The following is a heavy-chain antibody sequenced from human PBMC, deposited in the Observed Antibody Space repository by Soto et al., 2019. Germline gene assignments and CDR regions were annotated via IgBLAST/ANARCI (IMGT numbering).Heavy chain of an antibody. CDR3: ARALAPFYYYYGMDG. CDR2: IIASGGST. Sequence: ASVKVSCKASGYTFTTYYMHWVRQAPGQGLEWMGTIIASGGSTSYAQKFQGRVTMTRDTSTSTAYMELSSLTFEDTAVYYCARALAPFYYYYGMDGWGQGTTVTVSS. CDR1: GYTFTTYY. D-gene: IGHD3-3*02. J-gene: IGHJ6*02. V-gene: IGHV1-46*01.